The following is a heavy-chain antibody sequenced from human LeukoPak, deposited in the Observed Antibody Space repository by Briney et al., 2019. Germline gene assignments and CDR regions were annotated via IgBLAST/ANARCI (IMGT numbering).Heavy chain of an antibody. CDR3: ARAKRVVTAKWGIIDY. J-gene: IGHJ4*02. CDR2: INPSGGST. CDR1: GYTFTSYY. V-gene: IGHV1-46*01. D-gene: IGHD2-21*02. Sequence: ASVKVSCKASGYTFTSYYMHWVRQAPGQGLEWMGIINPSGGSTSYAQKFQGRVTMTRDTSTSTVYMELSSLRSEDTAVYYCARAKRVVTAKWGIIDYWGQGTLVTVSS.